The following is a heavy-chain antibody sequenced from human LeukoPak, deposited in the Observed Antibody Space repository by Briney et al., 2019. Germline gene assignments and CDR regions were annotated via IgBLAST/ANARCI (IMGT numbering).Heavy chain of an antibody. D-gene: IGHD4-17*01. V-gene: IGHV3-7*01. Sequence: PGGSLRLSCAASGFTFSNYWMTWVRPAPGKGLEWVANINQDGNAKYYVDSVKGRFTISRDNAKNSLYLQMNSLRAEDTAVYYCARVNPDYGDNHFDYWGQGTLVTVSS. CDR2: INQDGNAK. CDR1: GFTFSNYW. J-gene: IGHJ4*02. CDR3: ARVNPDYGDNHFDY.